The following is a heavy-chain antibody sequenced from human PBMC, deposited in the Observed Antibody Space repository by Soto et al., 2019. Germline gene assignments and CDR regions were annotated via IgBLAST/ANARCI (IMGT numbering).Heavy chain of an antibody. CDR2: INPNSGGT. CDR1: GYTFTGYY. Sequence: QAQLVQSGAEVKKPGASVKVSCKTSGYTFTGYYIHWVRQAPGQGLEWMGWINPNSGGTNYAQKFQGRVTMTRDTSISTAYPELRRLTSDDTAVFYCARQLAYCGGDCYTEPIDYWGQGTLVAVSS. V-gene: IGHV1-2*02. D-gene: IGHD2-21*02. CDR3: ARQLAYCGGDCYTEPIDY. J-gene: IGHJ4*02.